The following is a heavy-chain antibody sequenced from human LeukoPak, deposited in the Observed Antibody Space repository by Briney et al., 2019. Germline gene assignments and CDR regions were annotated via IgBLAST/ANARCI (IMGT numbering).Heavy chain of an antibody. Sequence: PSETLSLTCTVSGGSISSYYWSWIRQPAGKGLEWIGRIYTSGSTNYNPSLKSRVTMSVDTSKNQFSLKLSSVTAADTAVYYRARGQKRRYDFWRSSPFDIWGQGTMVTVSS. CDR3: ARGQKRRYDFWRSSPFDI. D-gene: IGHD3-3*01. V-gene: IGHV4-4*07. J-gene: IGHJ3*02. CDR2: IYTSGST. CDR1: GGSISSYY.